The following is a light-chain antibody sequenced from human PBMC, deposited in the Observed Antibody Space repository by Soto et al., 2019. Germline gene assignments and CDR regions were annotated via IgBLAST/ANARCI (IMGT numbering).Light chain of an antibody. CDR2: LGS. J-gene: IGKJ2*01. CDR3: MEALQSPYT. Sequence: DIVMTQSPLSLPVTPGEPASISCRSSQSLLHSNGYNYLDWYLQKPGQSPQLLISLGSNRASGVPARFRGSGSATYFTLNIARVEAEDFGVYYCMEALQSPYTFGQGTKLEIK. V-gene: IGKV2-28*01. CDR1: QSLLHSNGYNY.